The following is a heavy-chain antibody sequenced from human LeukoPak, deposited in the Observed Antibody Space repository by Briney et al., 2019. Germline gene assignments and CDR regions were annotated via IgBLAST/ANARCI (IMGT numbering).Heavy chain of an antibody. CDR2: ISSSSSYT. V-gene: IGHV3-21*01. CDR1: GFTFSSYS. D-gene: IGHD6-19*01. Sequence: GGSLRLSCAASGFTFSSYSMNWVRQAPGKGLEWVSSISSSSSYTYYADSVKGRFTISRDNAKNSLYLQMNSLRAEDTAVYYCARDRYSSGWYRGVDYWGQGTLVTVSS. CDR3: ARDRYSSGWYRGVDY. J-gene: IGHJ4*02.